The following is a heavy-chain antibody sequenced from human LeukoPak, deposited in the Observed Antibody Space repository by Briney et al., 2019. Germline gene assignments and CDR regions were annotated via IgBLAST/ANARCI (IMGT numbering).Heavy chain of an antibody. CDR1: GGSISSYY. V-gene: IGHV4-59*08. CDR2: ISYSGST. CDR3: ARVRGDYLYFDY. D-gene: IGHD4-17*01. Sequence: SETLSLTCTVSGGSISSYYWSWIRQPPGKGLEWIGYISYSGSTNYNPSLKSRVTISVDTSKNQFSLKLSSVTAADTAVYYCARVRGDYLYFDYWGQGTLVTVSS. J-gene: IGHJ4*02.